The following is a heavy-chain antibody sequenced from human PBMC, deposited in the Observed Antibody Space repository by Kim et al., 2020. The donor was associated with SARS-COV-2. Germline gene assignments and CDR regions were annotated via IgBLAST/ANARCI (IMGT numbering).Heavy chain of an antibody. J-gene: IGHJ6*02. CDR1: GFTVSGSY. CDR3: SRERGAPAWVGGMDV. D-gene: IGHD4-17*01. CDR2: IYSDSST. Sequence: GGSLRLSCAASGFTVSGSYMSWVRQAPGKGLEWVSVIYSDSSTYYADSVKGRFTISRDNSKNTLYLQMNSLRAEDTAVYYCSRERGAPAWVGGMDVWGQGTTVTVSS. V-gene: IGHV3-53*01.